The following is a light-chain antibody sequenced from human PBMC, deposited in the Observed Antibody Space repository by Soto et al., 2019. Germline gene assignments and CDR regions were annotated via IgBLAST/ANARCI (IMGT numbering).Light chain of an antibody. CDR2: AAS. Sequence: DIQMTQAPSHPSTSVRGRVTITCRASQSISSYLNWYQQKPGKAPKLLINAASSLQSGVPSRFSGSGSGTEFTLTISALQPEDFATYFCQQSYITPRTFGQGTKVDIK. V-gene: IGKV1-39*01. CDR1: QSISSY. CDR3: QQSYITPRT. J-gene: IGKJ1*01.